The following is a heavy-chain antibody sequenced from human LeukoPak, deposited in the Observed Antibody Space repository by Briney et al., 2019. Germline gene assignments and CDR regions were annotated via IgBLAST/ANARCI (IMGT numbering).Heavy chain of an antibody. V-gene: IGHV1-2*02. D-gene: IGHD3-22*01. Sequence: GASVKVSCKASGYSLSNYGVSWVRQAPGQGLEWMGWINPNSGGTNYAQKFQGRVTMTRDTSISTAYMELSRLRSDDTAVYYCARDLQNDKKDNAFDIWGQGTMVTVSS. CDR3: ARDLQNDKKDNAFDI. CDR2: INPNSGGT. CDR1: GYSLSNYG. J-gene: IGHJ3*02.